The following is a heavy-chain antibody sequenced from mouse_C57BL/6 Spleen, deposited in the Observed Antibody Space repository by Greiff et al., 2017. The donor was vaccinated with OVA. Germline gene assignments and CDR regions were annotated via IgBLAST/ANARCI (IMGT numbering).Heavy chain of an antibody. J-gene: IGHJ1*03. V-gene: IGHV1-69*01. CDR2: IDPSDSYT. CDR1: GYTFTSYW. CDR3: AREERKGYFDV. Sequence: VQLQQPGAELVMPGASVKLSCKASGYTFTSYWMHWVKQRPGQGLEWIGEIDPSDSYTNYNQKFKGKSTLTVDKSSSTAYMQLSSLTSEDSAVYYCAREERKGYFDVWGTGTTVTVSS.